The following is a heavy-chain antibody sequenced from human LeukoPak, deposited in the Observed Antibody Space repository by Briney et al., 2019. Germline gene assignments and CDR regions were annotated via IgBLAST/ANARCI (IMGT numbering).Heavy chain of an antibody. V-gene: IGHV4-34*01. CDR1: GGSFSGYY. CDR3: SRVVGSYYLSYYYYYMEV. CDR2: INHSGNT. D-gene: IGHD1-26*01. Sequence: SETLSLTCAVYGGSFSGYYWSWIRQPPGKGLELIGEINHSGNTNSNPSLNSRVTISVDTSKNQFSLKLSSVTAADTAASYCSRVVGSYYLSYYYYYMEVWGKGTTVTVSS. J-gene: IGHJ6*03.